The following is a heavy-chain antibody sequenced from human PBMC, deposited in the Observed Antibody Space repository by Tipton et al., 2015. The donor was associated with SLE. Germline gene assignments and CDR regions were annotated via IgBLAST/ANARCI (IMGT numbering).Heavy chain of an antibody. V-gene: IGHV3-7*01. Sequence: GSLRLSCAASGFTFGTYWLNWVRQAPGKGLEWVANINQDGSEKYYVDSVKGRFTISRDNAKNSLYLQMSSLRAEDTAVYYCARDQAAGAFDIWGQGTMVTVSS. CDR3: ARDQAAGAFDI. CDR1: GFTFGTYW. J-gene: IGHJ3*02. D-gene: IGHD2-15*01. CDR2: INQDGSEK.